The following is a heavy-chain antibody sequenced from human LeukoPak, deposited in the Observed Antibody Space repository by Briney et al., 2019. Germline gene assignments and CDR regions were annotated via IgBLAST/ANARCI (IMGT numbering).Heavy chain of an antibody. Sequence: GGSLRLSCAASGFNFRNFEMNWARQAPGKGLEWLTYITSDNSMTYSDSVKGRFSISRDVATGSLFLQMNSLRADDTAVYYCVRGSDCINGACYSYNWFDLWGQGALVTVSS. J-gene: IGHJ5*02. CDR1: GFNFRNFE. D-gene: IGHD2-21*02. CDR3: VRGSDCINGACYSYNWFDL. CDR2: ITSDNSM. V-gene: IGHV3-48*03.